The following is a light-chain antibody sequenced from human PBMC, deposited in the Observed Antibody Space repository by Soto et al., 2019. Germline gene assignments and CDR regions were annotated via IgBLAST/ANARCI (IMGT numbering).Light chain of an antibody. CDR1: QNVAKF. J-gene: IGKJ2*01. CDR2: GVS. Sequence: DIQVTQSPSSLSASLGDRVAITCRTSQNVAKFLNWYQQRPGKAPKLLILGVSSLQSGVPSRFSGSGSGTEFTLTISSLQPDDCVTYYCQQSYSGPPTFGQGTKVEI. V-gene: IGKV1-39*01. CDR3: QQSYSGPPT.